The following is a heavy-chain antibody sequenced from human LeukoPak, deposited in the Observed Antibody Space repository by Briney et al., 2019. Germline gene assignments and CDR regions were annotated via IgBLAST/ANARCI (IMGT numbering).Heavy chain of an antibody. CDR1: GYTFSSYS. J-gene: IGHJ5*02. Sequence: GGSLRLSCAASGYTFSSYSMNWVRQAPGKGLEWVSGINWNGGSTGYADSVKGRFTISRDNAKNSLYLQMSSLRAEDTALYYCARFGSSGWYNWFDPWGQGTLVTVSS. D-gene: IGHD6-19*01. V-gene: IGHV3-20*04. CDR3: ARFGSSGWYNWFDP. CDR2: INWNGGST.